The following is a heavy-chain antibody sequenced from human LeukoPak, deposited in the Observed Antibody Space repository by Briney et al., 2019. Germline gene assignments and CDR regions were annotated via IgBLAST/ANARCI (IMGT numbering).Heavy chain of an antibody. CDR2: IKQDGSEK. CDR1: GFTFSTYW. V-gene: IGHV3-7*01. Sequence: GGSLRLSCAASGFTFSTYWMSWVRQAPGKGLEWVANIKQDGSEKYYVDSVKGRFTISRDNAKNSLYLQMNSLRAEDTAVYYCARDASRYSSGWYPFDYWGQGTLVTVSS. J-gene: IGHJ4*02. D-gene: IGHD6-19*01. CDR3: ARDASRYSSGWYPFDY.